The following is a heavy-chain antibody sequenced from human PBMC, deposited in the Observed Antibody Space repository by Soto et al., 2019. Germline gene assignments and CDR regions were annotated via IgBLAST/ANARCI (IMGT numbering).Heavy chain of an antibody. CDR2: ISYNGGNK. CDR3: AREWELLLDP. D-gene: IGHD1-26*01. Sequence: GGSLRLSCAASGFTFSSYAMHWVRQAPGKGLEWVAVISYNGGNKYYAASVKGRFTISRDNSKNTLYLQMNSLRGEDTAFYYCAREWELLLDPWGQGTLVTVSS. J-gene: IGHJ5*02. CDR1: GFTFSSYA. V-gene: IGHV3-30-3*01.